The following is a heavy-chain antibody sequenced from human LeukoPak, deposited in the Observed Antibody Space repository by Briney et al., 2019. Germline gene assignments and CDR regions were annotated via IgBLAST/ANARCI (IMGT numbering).Heavy chain of an antibody. D-gene: IGHD6-13*01. V-gene: IGHV4-59*08. Sequence: SETLSLTCTVSGGSISSYYWSWIRQPPGKRLEWVGYIYYSGSTYYNPSLRSRLTILVDTSRIQFSLKLYSVTAADTAVYYCARHAGADGSNWSYFDYWGQGTLVTVSS. CDR2: IYYSGST. CDR1: GGSISSYY. J-gene: IGHJ4*02. CDR3: ARHAGADGSNWSYFDY.